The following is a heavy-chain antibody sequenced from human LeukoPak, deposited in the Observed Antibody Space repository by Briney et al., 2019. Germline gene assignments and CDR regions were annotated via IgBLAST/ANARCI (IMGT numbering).Heavy chain of an antibody. D-gene: IGHD3-16*01. CDR2: IIPIFGTA. CDR3: ARTPGGDDGFFDY. CDR1: GYTFTGYY. V-gene: IGHV1-69*13. J-gene: IGHJ4*02. Sequence: ASVKVSCKASGYTFTGYYMHWVRQAPGQGLEWMGGIIPIFGTANYAQKFQGRVTITADESTSTAYMELSSLRSEDTAVYYCARTPGGDDGFFDYWGQGTLVTVSS.